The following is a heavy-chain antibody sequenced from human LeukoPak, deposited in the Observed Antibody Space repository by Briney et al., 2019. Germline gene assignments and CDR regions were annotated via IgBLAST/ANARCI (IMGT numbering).Heavy chain of an antibody. CDR1: GFTFSNYA. J-gene: IGHJ4*02. V-gene: IGHV3-23*01. CDR2: ISGSGGST. CDR3: ARDVEVCRIGACYWTTFDC. Sequence: PGGSLRLSCAASGFTFSNYAMTWVRQAPGRGLEWVSTISGSGGSTYYADSVKGRFTISRDTASDTVNLQMISLRAEDTAVYYCARDVEVCRIGACYWTTFDCWGQGTLVTVSS. D-gene: IGHD2-21*02.